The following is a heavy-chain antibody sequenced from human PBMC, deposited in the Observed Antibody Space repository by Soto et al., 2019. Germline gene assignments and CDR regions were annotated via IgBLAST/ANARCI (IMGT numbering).Heavy chain of an antibody. CDR3: AGDVFGYGDYANWFDP. V-gene: IGHV1-2*04. D-gene: IGHD4-17*01. CDR1: GYTFTGYY. Sequence: ASVKVSCKASGYTFTGYYMHWVRQAPGQGLEWMGWINPNSGGTNYAQKFQGWVTMTRDTSISTAYMELSRLRSDDTAVYYCAGDVFGYGDYANWFDPWGQGTLVTAPQ. J-gene: IGHJ5*02. CDR2: INPNSGGT.